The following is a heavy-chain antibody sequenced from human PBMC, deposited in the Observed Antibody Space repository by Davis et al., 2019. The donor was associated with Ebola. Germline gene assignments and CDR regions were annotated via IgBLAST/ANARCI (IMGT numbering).Heavy chain of an antibody. CDR3: ARQYSSSSSTDY. Sequence: SETLSLTCTVSGGSISSYYWSWIRQPPGKGLEWIGYIYYSGSTNYNPSLKSRVTISVDTSKNQFSLKLNSVTAADTAVYYCARQYSSSSSTDYWGQGTLVTVSS. CDR1: GGSISSYY. V-gene: IGHV4-59*01. CDR2: IYYSGST. D-gene: IGHD6-6*01. J-gene: IGHJ4*02.